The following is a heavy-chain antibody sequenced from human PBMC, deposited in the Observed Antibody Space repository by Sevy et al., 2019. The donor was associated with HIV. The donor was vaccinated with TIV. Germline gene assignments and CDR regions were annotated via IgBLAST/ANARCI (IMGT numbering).Heavy chain of an antibody. CDR3: ARGGNDYGGNSDWFDP. D-gene: IGHD4-17*01. CDR2: ISSSSSYI. CDR1: GFTFSSYS. V-gene: IGHV3-21*01. J-gene: IGHJ5*02. Sequence: GGSLRLSCVASGFTFSSYSMNWVRQAPGKGLEWVSSISSSSSYIYYADSVKGRFTISRDNAKNSLYLQMNSLRAEDTAVYYCARGGNDYGGNSDWFDPWGQGTLVTVSS.